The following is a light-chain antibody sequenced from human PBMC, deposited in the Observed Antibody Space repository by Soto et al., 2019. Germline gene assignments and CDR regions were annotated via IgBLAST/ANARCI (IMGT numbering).Light chain of an antibody. CDR1: QSVSSN. Sequence: IGMTQSPATLSVSPGERATLSCRASQSVSSNLAWHQQKPGQAPRILMYDASTRATGIPARFSGSGSGTEFTLTISSLQSEDFAVYYCQQYHNWPITFGQGTRLEIK. CDR2: DAS. V-gene: IGKV3-15*01. CDR3: QQYHNWPIT. J-gene: IGKJ5*01.